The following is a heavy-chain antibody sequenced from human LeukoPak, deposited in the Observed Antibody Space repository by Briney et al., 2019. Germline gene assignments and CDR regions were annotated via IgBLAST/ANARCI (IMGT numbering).Heavy chain of an antibody. D-gene: IGHD3-10*01. V-gene: IGHV3-23*01. CDR2: ISGSGGST. CDR1: GFTFSSYG. Sequence: GGSLRLSCAASGFTFSSYGMSWVRQAPGKGLEWVSAISGSGGSTYYADSVKGRFTISRDNSKNTLYLQMNSLRAEDTAVYYCAKAPLLWFGELPDYWGQGTLVTVSS. J-gene: IGHJ4*02. CDR3: AKAPLLWFGELPDY.